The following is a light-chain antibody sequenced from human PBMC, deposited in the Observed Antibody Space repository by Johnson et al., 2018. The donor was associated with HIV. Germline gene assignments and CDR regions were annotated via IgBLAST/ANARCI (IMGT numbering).Light chain of an antibody. CDR3: GIWHSSLSAGGV. V-gene: IGLV1-51*02. CDR1: SSSIGNDF. J-gene: IGLJ1*01. Sequence: QSVLTQPPSVSAAPGQEVTISCSSSSSSIGNDFVSWYQQLPGTAPKLLISENNKRPSGIPDRFSGSKSATSATLGITGLQPGDEADYYCGIWHSSLSAGGVFGTGTQVTVL. CDR2: ENN.